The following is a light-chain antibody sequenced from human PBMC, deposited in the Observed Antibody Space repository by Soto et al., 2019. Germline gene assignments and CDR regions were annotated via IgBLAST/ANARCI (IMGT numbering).Light chain of an antibody. CDR2: YAS. J-gene: IGKJ4*01. CDR3: QQYNSYSLT. V-gene: IGKV1-5*01. Sequence: DILMTQSPSTLSASVGDRVTITCRASQSIIGSLAWYLQKPGKPPKLLISYASSLESGVPSRFSGSGSGTEFTLAISSQQPDDFATYYCQQYNSYSLTFGGGTRVEIK. CDR1: QSIIGS.